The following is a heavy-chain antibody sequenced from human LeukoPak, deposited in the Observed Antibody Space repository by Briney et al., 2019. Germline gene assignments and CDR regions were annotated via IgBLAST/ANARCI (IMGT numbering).Heavy chain of an antibody. CDR1: GGSISSYY. J-gene: IGHJ4*02. D-gene: IGHD3-3*01. CDR2: IYYSGST. V-gene: IGHV4-59*01. CDR3: ARGNLEDTYCDFWSGYWKYFDY. Sequence: SETLSLTCTVSGGSISSYYWSWIRQPPGKGLEWIGYIYYSGSTNYNPSLKSRVTISVDTSKNQFFLKLSSVTAADTAVYYCARGNLEDTYCDFWSGYWKYFDYWGQGTLVTVSP.